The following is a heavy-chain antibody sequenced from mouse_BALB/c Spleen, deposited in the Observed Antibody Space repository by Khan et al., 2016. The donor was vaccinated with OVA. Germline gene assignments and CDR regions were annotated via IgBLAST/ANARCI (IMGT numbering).Heavy chain of an antibody. V-gene: IGHV1S81*02. J-gene: IGHJ2*01. CDR3: ARIKKIVATYFDY. CDR2: TNPTNSRT. Sequence: QVQLQQPGAELVKAGASVKMSCKASGYTFTSYWMYWVKQRLGQGLEWFAETNPTNSRTYYNEKFKSKATLTVDTSSSTAYMLLSGPTFEDSAVYYCARIKKIVATYFDYWGQGTTLTVSS. CDR1: GYTFTSYW. D-gene: IGHD1-1*01.